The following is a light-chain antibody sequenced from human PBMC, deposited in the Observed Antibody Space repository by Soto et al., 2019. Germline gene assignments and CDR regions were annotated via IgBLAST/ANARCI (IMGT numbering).Light chain of an antibody. CDR3: MQALTAPPT. CDR1: QSLLNSNGYNY. Sequence: DIVMTQSRLSLPVTPGEPTSISCRASQSLLNSNGYNYLDWYLQKPGQSPQLLIYLGSNRASGVPDRFSGSGSGTDFTLKISRVEAEDVGVYHCMQALTAPPTFGQGTKVDSK. J-gene: IGKJ1*01. CDR2: LGS. V-gene: IGKV2-28*01.